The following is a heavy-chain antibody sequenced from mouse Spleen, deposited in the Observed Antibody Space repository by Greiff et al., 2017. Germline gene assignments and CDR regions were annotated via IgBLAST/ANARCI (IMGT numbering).Heavy chain of an antibody. V-gene: IGHV1-19*01. D-gene: IGHD1-1*01. CDR2: INPYNGGT. Sequence: VHVKQSGPVLVKPGASVKMSCKASGYTFTDYYMNWVKQSHGKSLEWIGVINPYNGGTSYNQKFKGKATLTVDKSSSTAYMELNSLTSEDSAVYYCARGFYGSSYGAYWGQGTLVTVSA. CDR1: GYTFTDYY. CDR3: ARGFYGSSYGAY. J-gene: IGHJ3*01.